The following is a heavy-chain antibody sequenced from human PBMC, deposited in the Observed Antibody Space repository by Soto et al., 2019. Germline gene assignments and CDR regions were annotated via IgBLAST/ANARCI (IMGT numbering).Heavy chain of an antibody. V-gene: IGHV4-59*01. CDR3: AREGYYDSSGLGLFDI. CDR2: IYYSGST. D-gene: IGHD3-22*01. J-gene: IGHJ3*02. CDR1: GGSTSSYY. Sequence: SETLSLTCTVSGGSTSSYYWSWIRQPPGKGLEWIGYIYYSGSTNYNPSLKSRVTISVDTSKNQFSLKLSSVTAADTAVYYCAREGYYDSSGLGLFDIWGQGTMVTVSS.